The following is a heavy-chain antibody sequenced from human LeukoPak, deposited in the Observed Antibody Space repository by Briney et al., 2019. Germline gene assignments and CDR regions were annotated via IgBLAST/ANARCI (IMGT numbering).Heavy chain of an antibody. CDR3: ARGRPYSGGYHLDY. Sequence: GGSLRHSCAASGFTFSSYGMHWVRQAPGKGLEWVAVIWYDGSNKYYADSVKGRFTISRDNSKNTLYLQMNSLRAEDTAVYYCARGRPYSGGYHLDYWGQGTLVTVSP. V-gene: IGHV3-33*01. D-gene: IGHD1-26*01. CDR1: GFTFSSYG. CDR2: IWYDGSNK. J-gene: IGHJ4*02.